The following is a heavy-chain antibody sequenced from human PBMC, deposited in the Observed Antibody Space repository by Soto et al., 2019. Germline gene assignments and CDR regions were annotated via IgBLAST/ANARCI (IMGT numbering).Heavy chain of an antibody. CDR3: AHRIAAPGSTLDY. D-gene: IGHD6-13*01. Sequence: QITLKESGPTLVRPTQTLTLTCTVSGFSLSTDAVGVAWIRQPPGKALEWLALIYWNDEARYKSSLNNRPTITKDTSKNPVVLTMTDMAPLDTATYFCAHRIAAPGSTLDYWGQGILVTVSS. CDR1: GFSLSTDAVG. CDR2: IYWNDEA. J-gene: IGHJ4*02. V-gene: IGHV2-5*01.